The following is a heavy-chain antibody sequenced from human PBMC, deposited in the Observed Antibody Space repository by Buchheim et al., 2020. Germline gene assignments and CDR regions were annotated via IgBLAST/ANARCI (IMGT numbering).Heavy chain of an antibody. CDR2: IISSSSTI. CDR3: ARDLRGYSSSCYWEDYYYYYGMDV. J-gene: IGHJ6*02. CDR1: GFTFSSYS. Sequence: EVQLVESGGGLVQPGGSLRLSCAASGFTFSSYSMNWVRQAPGKGLEWVSYIISSSSTIYYADSVQGRFTISRDNAKNSLYLQMNSLRDEDTAVYYCARDLRGYSSSCYWEDYYYYYGMDVWGQGTT. V-gene: IGHV3-48*02. D-gene: IGHD6-13*01.